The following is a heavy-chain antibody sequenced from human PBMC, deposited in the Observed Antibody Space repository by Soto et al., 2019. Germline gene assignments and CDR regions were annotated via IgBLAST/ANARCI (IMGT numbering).Heavy chain of an antibody. CDR3: ASSAGLDHLLNYYGLNV. CDR1: GGTFTSTA. CDR2: IIPVLGTP. V-gene: IGHV1-69*01. J-gene: IGHJ6*02. Sequence: QVILVKSSAEVKKHGSSVNFSCKASGGTFTSTAFSWVRHAPGQGLEWMGGIIPVLGTPNYAQKFQARLTVTADASTTTVHMELSSLRSDDTAVYYCASSAGLDHLLNYYGLNVWGQGTTVTVSS. D-gene: IGHD6-13*01.